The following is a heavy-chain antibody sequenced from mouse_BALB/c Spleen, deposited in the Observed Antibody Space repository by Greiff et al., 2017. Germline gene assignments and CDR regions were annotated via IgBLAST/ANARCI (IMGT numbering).Heavy chain of an antibody. D-gene: IGHD1-1*01. Sequence: DVKLQESGPGLVKPSQSLSLTCTVTGYSITSDYAWNWIRQFPGNKLEWMGYISYSGSTSYNPSLKSRISITRDTSKNQFFLQLNSVTTEDTATYYCARRDYYGSSPPSKMDYWGQGTSVTVSS. CDR2: ISYSGST. J-gene: IGHJ4*01. V-gene: IGHV3-2*02. CDR1: GYSITSDYA. CDR3: ARRDYYGSSPPSKMDY.